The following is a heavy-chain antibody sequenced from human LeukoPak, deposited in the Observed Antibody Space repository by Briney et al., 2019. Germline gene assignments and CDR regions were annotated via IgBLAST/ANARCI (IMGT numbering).Heavy chain of an antibody. V-gene: IGHV1-46*01. CDR2: INPSGGSA. CDR3: ARDNKTSSLADP. D-gene: IGHD1-14*01. Sequence: ASVKVSCKASGYTFTSYYIHWVRQAPGQGLEWVGIINPSGGSASYAQKFEGRVTMTRDTSTSTVYMELSSLRAEDTAVYYCARDNKTSSLADPWGQGTLVTVSS. CDR1: GYTFTSYY. J-gene: IGHJ5*02.